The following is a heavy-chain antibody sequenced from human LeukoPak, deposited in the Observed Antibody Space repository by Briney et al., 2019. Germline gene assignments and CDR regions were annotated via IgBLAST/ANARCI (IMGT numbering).Heavy chain of an antibody. CDR2: IYYSGST. CDR1: GGSISSSSYY. D-gene: IGHD6-13*01. J-gene: IGHJ4*02. V-gene: IGHV4-39*01. CDR3: ARGGSSSWYSGSSYYFDY. Sequence: SETLSLTCTVSGGSISSSSYYWGWIRQPPGKGLEWIGSIYYSGSTYYNPSLKSRVTISVDTSKNQFSLKLSSVTAADTAVYYCARGGSSSWYSGSSYYFDYWGQGTLVTVSS.